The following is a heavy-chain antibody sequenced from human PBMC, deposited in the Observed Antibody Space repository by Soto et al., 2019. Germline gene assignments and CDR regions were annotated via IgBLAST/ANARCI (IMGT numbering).Heavy chain of an antibody. Sequence: GGSLRLSCAVSGFTVSSNYMSWVRQAPGKGLEWVSVIYVAGTTSYADSVKGRFTISRDISKNTVYLEMNSLRVDDMAVYYCARDYYDSRGYYYFDYWGQGTLVTVSS. CDR3: ARDYYDSRGYYYFDY. J-gene: IGHJ4*02. D-gene: IGHD3-22*01. CDR2: IYVAGTT. V-gene: IGHV3-53*01. CDR1: GFTVSSNY.